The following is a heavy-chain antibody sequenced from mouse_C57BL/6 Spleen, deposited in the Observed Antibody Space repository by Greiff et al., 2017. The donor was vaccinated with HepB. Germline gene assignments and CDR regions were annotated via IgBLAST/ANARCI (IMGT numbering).Heavy chain of an antibody. V-gene: IGHV5-17*01. D-gene: IGHD2-1*01. CDR2: ISSGSSTI. J-gene: IGHJ3*01. CDR1: GFTFSDYG. CDR3: ARPPYGNYLAWFAY. Sequence: EVQVVESGGGLVKPGGSLKLSCAASGFTFSDYGMHWVRQAPEKGLEWVAYISSGSSTIYYAETVKGRFTISRDNAKNTLFLQMTSLRSEDTAMYYCARPPYGNYLAWFAYWGQGTLVTVSA.